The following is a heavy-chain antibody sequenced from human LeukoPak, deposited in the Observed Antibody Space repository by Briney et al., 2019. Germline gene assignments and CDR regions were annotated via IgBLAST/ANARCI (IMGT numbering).Heavy chain of an antibody. Sequence: SETLSLTCAVYGGSFSGYYWSWIRQPPGKGLEWIGSMYYDGSTYYNPSLKSRVSISVDTSNNQFSLKLTSVTAADTAVYFCARRSDSGSDDGEDYFDFWGQGTLVTVSS. CDR2: MYYDGST. CDR3: ARRSDSGSDDGEDYFDF. D-gene: IGHD1-26*01. V-gene: IGHV4-34*01. J-gene: IGHJ4*02. CDR1: GGSFSGYY.